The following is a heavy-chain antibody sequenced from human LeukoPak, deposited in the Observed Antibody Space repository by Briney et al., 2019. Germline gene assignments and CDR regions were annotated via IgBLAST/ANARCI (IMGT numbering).Heavy chain of an antibody. CDR2: IYYSGST. D-gene: IGHD3-10*01. Sequence: SETLSLTCTVSGGSISSYYWSWIRQPPGKGLEWIGYIYYSGSTNYNPSLKSRVTMSVDTSKNQFSLKLSSVTAADTAVYYCARERAAYGSGYYYYMDVWGKGTTVTISS. V-gene: IGHV4-59*12. J-gene: IGHJ6*03. CDR1: GGSISSYY. CDR3: ARERAAYGSGYYYYMDV.